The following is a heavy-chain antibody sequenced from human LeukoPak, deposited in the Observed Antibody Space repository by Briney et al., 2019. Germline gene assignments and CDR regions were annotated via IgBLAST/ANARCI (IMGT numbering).Heavy chain of an antibody. CDR2: IHHSGST. V-gene: IGHV4-4*02. J-gene: IGHJ3*02. CDR3: ARAPLSGTYYTDALDI. CDR1: GGSISTNNW. Sequence: PSETLSLTCAVSGGSISTNNWWTWVRQPPGKGLEWIGEIHHSGSTDYNPSLKSRVTISPDKSKNQFSLTLTSVTAADTAVYFCARAPLSGTYYTDALDIWGQGTMVTVSS. D-gene: IGHD1-26*01.